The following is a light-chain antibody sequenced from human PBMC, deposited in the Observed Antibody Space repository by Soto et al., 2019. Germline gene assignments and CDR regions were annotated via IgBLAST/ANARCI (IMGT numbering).Light chain of an antibody. V-gene: IGLV2-11*01. CDR3: CSYAGSYFYG. J-gene: IGLJ1*01. CDR1: SSDVGGYNY. CDR2: DVS. Sequence: SALTQPRSVSGSPGQSVTISCTGTSSDVGGYNYVSWYQQHPGKAPKLVIYDVSKRPSGVPDRFSGSKSGNTASLTISGLQAEDEADYYCCSYAGSYFYGFGTGTKVTVL.